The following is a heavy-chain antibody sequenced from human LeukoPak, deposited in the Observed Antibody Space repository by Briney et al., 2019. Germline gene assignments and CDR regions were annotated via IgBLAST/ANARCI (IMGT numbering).Heavy chain of an antibody. CDR3: VRDSYDFLTGRYSGSGGDY. D-gene: IGHD3-9*01. CDR2: ISGYNANA. J-gene: IGHJ4*02. V-gene: IGHV1-18*01. CDR1: DYTFSSYG. Sequence: VASVKVSCKASDYTFSSYGISWVRQAPGQGLKWMGWISGYNANAKYAQKLQGRVTMTTDTSTSTVLMELRSLRSDDTAVYYCVRDSYDFLTGRYSGSGGDYWGQGTLVTVSS.